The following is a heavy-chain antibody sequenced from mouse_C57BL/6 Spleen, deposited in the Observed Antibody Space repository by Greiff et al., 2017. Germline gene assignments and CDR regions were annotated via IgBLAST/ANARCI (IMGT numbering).Heavy chain of an antibody. D-gene: IGHD2-3*01. CDR2: ISSGSSTI. V-gene: IGHV5-17*01. CDR3: ARGGYYVNAMDY. J-gene: IGHJ4*01. CDR1: GFTFSDYG. Sequence: EVQGVESGGGLVKPGGSLKLSCAASGFTFSDYGMHWVRQAPETGLEWVAYISSGSSTIYYADTVKGRFTISRDNAKNTLFLQITSLRSEDTAMYYCARGGYYVNAMDYWGQGTSVTVSS.